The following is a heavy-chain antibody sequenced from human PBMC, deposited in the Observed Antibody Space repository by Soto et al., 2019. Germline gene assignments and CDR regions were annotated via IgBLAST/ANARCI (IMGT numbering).Heavy chain of an antibody. V-gene: IGHV1-18*01. CDR1: GYTFNTFG. D-gene: IGHD2-8*01. CDR2: VSGYSDKR. CDR3: ARGWGKYFGVNDF. J-gene: IGHJ6*01. Sequence: GASVKVSCKASGYTFNTFGITWVCQAPGQGLEWMGCVSGYSDKRDYSRKLQDRITLTADPSTTTSFMEFRSLTSDDTAVYYCARGWGKYFGVNDFWG.